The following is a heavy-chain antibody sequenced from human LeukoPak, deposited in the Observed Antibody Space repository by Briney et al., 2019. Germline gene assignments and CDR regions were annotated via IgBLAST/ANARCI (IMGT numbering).Heavy chain of an antibody. Sequence: PSETLSLICTVSGGSISSGDYYWSWIRQPPGKGLEWIGYSYYSGSTYYNPSLKSRVTISVDTSKNQFSLKLSSVTAADTAVYYCASGGWYWDYWGQGTLVTVSS. CDR3: ASGGWYWDY. D-gene: IGHD2-15*01. J-gene: IGHJ4*02. V-gene: IGHV4-30-4*01. CDR1: GGSISSGDYY. CDR2: SYYSGST.